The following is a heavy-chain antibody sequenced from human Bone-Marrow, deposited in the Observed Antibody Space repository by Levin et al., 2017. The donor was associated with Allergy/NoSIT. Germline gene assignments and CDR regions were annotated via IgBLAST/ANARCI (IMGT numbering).Heavy chain of an antibody. CDR2: IHTDGSNT. CDR1: GFTFSSYW. CDR3: ARGLFVTSYYSIGA. J-gene: IGHJ5*02. Sequence: GGSLRLSCAASGFTFSSYWMHWVRQAPGKGLEWVSRIHTDGSNTNYADSVKGRFTISRDSAKSTLYLLMSSLRAEDTAVYYCARGLFVTSYYSIGAWGQGTLVTVSS. V-gene: IGHV3-74*01. D-gene: IGHD3-9*01.